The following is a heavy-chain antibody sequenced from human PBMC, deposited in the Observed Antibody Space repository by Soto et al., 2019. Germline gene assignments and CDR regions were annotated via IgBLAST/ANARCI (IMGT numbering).Heavy chain of an antibody. CDR3: ARLKRGCPDY. Sequence: SETLSLTCTVSGGSISSSSYYWGWIRQPPGKGLEWIGSIYYSGSTYYNPSLKSRVTISVDTSKNQFSLKLSSVTAADTAVYYCARLKRGCPDYWGQGTLVTVSS. CDR2: IYYSGST. D-gene: IGHD2-15*01. CDR1: GGSISSSSYY. J-gene: IGHJ4*02. V-gene: IGHV4-39*01.